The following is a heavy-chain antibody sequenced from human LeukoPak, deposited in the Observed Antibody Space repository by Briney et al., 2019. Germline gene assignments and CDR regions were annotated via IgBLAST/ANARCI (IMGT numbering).Heavy chain of an antibody. V-gene: IGHV5-51*01. CDR3: ARLYDGGWRDAFDF. D-gene: IGHD5/OR15-5a*01. J-gene: IGHJ3*01. Sequence: ESLMISCKGAGYIFTNNCNGWVRQMPGKGLEWMGIISPGNSDIRYSPSFQGQVTISVDKSIKTAYLQWSSLKASDTAMYYCARLYDGGWRDAFDFWGQGTMGTVSS. CDR1: GYIFTNNC. CDR2: ISPGNSDI.